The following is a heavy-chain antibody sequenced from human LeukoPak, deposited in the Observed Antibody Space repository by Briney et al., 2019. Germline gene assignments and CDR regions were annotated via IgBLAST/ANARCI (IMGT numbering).Heavy chain of an antibody. D-gene: IGHD3-10*01. CDR1: GGSISSYY. V-gene: IGHV4-59*08. CDR3: ARRRGYYGSGSSFDY. Sequence: SETLSLTCTVSGGSISSYYWSWIRQPPGKGLEWIGYIYYSGSTSYNPSLKSRVTISVDTSKNQFSLKLSSVTAADTAVYYCARRRGYYGSGSSFDYWGQGTLVTVSS. CDR2: IYYSGST. J-gene: IGHJ4*02.